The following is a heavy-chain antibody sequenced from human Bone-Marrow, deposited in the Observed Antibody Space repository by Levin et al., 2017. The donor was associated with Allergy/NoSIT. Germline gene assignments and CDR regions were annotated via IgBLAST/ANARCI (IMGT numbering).Heavy chain of an antibody. D-gene: IGHD3-16*01. V-gene: IGHV5-51*01. J-gene: IGHJ4*02. CDR2: IYPGDSDT. CDR3: SSPPYY. CDR1: GYRFTTNW. Sequence: GESLKISCKASGYRFTTNWIGWVRQMPGKGLEWMGIIYPGDSDTRYSPSFQGQVTISADKSISTAYLQWSSLRASDTAMYYCSSPPYYWGQGTQVTVSS.